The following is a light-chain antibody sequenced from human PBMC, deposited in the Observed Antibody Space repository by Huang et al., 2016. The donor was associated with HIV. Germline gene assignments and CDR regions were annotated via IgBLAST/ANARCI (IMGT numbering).Light chain of an antibody. Sequence: EIVMTQSPDTLSVSPGERATLSCRASQRVRDKLAWYQQKPGQAPRLLLHATSTRAAGVPARFSGSGSGTEFTLTISSLQSEDCGVYYCQQYESWPPLTFGGGTKVEIK. CDR3: QQYESWPPLT. J-gene: IGKJ4*01. CDR1: QRVRDK. CDR2: ATS. V-gene: IGKV3-15*01.